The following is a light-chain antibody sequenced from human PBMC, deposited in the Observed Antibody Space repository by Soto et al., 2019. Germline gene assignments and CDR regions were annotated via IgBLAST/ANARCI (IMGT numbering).Light chain of an antibody. CDR1: SSNIGSNI. Sequence: QAVVTQPPSASGTPGQRVTISCSGSSSNIGSNIVDWYQQLPGTAPKLLIYSNNQRPSGVPDRFSGSKSGTSASLAISGLQSEDEADYYCAAWDDSLNGAVFGGGTKVTVL. J-gene: IGLJ2*01. CDR2: SNN. V-gene: IGLV1-44*01. CDR3: AAWDDSLNGAV.